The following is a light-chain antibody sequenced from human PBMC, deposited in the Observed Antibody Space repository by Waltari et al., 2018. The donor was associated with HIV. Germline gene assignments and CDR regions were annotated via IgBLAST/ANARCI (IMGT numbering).Light chain of an antibody. CDR1: SDDVGGYTY. V-gene: IGLV2-14*01. J-gene: IGLJ3*02. CDR2: EDT. CDR3: ATWDSDLSVGV. Sequence: QSALTQPASVSASPGQSITISCTGSSDDVGGYTYVSWYHQFPGKAPKLLIAEDTDRASGISLRFSGSKSGTSATLDITGLQTGDEADYYCATWDSDLSVGVFGGGTKLTVL.